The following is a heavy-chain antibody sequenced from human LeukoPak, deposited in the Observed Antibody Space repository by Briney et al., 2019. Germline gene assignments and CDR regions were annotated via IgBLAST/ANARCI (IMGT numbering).Heavy chain of an antibody. J-gene: IGHJ4*02. D-gene: IGHD1-26*01. Sequence: GGSLRLSCAASRFTFRNYGMHWVRQAPGKGLEWVAVIWYDGSNKYYADSVQGRFTISRDNSKNTVDLQINSLRAKDTAVFFCARDRVGPTTVDYWGQGTLVTVSS. V-gene: IGHV3-33*01. CDR1: RFTFRNYG. CDR3: ARDRVGPTTVDY. CDR2: IWYDGSNK.